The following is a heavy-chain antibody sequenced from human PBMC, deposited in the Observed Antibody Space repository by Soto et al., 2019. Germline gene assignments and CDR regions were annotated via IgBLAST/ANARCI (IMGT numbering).Heavy chain of an antibody. D-gene: IGHD6-6*01. CDR3: ARGSSIAGLYYGMDV. Sequence: QVQLQESGPGLVKPSQTLSLTCTVSGGSISSGGYYWTWIRQHPGKGLEWIGYNYYSGITYYNPSLNSRVPISLDTSKNHVSLKLSSVTAADAAVYYCARGSSIAGLYYGMDVWGQGTTVTFPS. V-gene: IGHV4-31*03. J-gene: IGHJ6*02. CDR2: NYYSGIT. CDR1: GGSISSGGYY.